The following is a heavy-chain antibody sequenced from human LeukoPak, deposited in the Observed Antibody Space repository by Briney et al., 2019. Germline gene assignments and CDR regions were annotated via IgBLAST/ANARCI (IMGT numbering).Heavy chain of an antibody. D-gene: IGHD1-14*01. CDR1: GGSISSGGYY. V-gene: IGHV4-31*03. CDR3: ARGITKDAFDI. CDR2: IYYSGST. J-gene: IGHJ3*02. Sequence: SETLSLTCTVSGGSISSGGYYWSWIRQHPGTGLEWIGYIYYSGSTYYNPSLKSRVTISVDTSKNQFSLKLSSVTAADTAVYYCARGITKDAFDIWGQGTMVTVSS.